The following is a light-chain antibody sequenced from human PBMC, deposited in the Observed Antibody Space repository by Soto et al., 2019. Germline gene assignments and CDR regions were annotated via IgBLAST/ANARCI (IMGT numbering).Light chain of an antibody. CDR1: QNITTY. J-gene: IGKJ1*01. V-gene: IGKV1-39*01. Sequence: DILMTQSPSSLSASVGDRVNIPCRASQNITTYLNWYQQKPGKAPKLLIYGASILQSGVPSRFSGSGAGTDSTLTISGLQPEDFATYYCQQSYSTLTWTFGQGTKVEIK. CDR2: GAS. CDR3: QQSYSTLTWT.